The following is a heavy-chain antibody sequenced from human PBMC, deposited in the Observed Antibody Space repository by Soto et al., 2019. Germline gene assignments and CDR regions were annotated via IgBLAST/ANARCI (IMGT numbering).Heavy chain of an antibody. CDR1: ADTFNSHT. D-gene: IGHD4-17*01. Sequence: QVHLVQSGAEVKKPGSSVKVSCEASADTFNSHTLSWVRQAPGQGLEWMGRIIPSLDMANYAQNFQGRVTITADKSTNTAYMELSSLRSEDTAIYYCASDVSLSGDFDQWGQGALVTVSS. CDR3: ASDVSLSGDFDQ. V-gene: IGHV1-69*02. CDR2: IIPSLDMA. J-gene: IGHJ4*02.